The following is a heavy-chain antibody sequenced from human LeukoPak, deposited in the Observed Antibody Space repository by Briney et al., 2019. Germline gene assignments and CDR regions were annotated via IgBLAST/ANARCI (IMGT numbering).Heavy chain of an antibody. D-gene: IGHD1-7*01. Sequence: KPSETLSLTCTVSGGSISTYYWSWLRQPPGKGLEWIGYVYYSGSTNYKPSLKSRVTISVDTSKNQFSLRLRSVTAADTAVYYCARATGTTGGLTLYYFVYWRQGTLVTVSS. J-gene: IGHJ4*02. V-gene: IGHV4-59*01. CDR1: GGSISTYY. CDR3: ARATGTTGGLTLYYFVY. CDR2: VYYSGST.